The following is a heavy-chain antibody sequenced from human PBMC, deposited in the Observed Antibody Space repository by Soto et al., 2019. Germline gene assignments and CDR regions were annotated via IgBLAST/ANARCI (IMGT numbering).Heavy chain of an antibody. CDR2: IWYDGSNK. Sequence: QVQLVESGGGVVQPGRSLRLSCAASGFTFSSYGMHWVRQAPGKGLEWVAVIWYDGSNKYYADSVKGRFTISRDNSKNTLYLQMNSLRAEDTAVYYCARDKEYSSSSSAFDIWGLGTMVTVSS. CDR1: GFTFSSYG. D-gene: IGHD6-6*01. V-gene: IGHV3-33*01. J-gene: IGHJ3*02. CDR3: ARDKEYSSSSSAFDI.